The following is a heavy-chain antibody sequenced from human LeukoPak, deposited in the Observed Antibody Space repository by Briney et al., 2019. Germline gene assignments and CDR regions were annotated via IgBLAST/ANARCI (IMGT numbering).Heavy chain of an antibody. D-gene: IGHD3-10*01. Sequence: GASVKLSCKASGGTFSSYAISWVRQAPGQGLEWMGGIIPIVGTANYAQKFQGRVTITTDESTSTAYMELSSLRSEDTAVYYCAYCARRGFGDFLQGVSWFDPWGQGTLVTVSS. J-gene: IGHJ5*02. V-gene: IGHV1-69*05. CDR3: AYCARRGFGDFLQGVSWFDP. CDR2: IIPIVGTA. CDR1: GGTFSSYA.